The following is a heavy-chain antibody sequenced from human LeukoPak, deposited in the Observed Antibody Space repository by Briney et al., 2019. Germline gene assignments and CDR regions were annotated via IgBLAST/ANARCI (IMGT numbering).Heavy chain of an antibody. Sequence: GGSLRLSCAASGFTFRSFAMHWVRQAPGKGLEYVSGISSDGGNTLYASSVQGRFTISRDNSKNTLFLQMGSLRGDDMAVYYCATIGLPWGQGTLVTVSS. CDR3: ATIGLP. CDR1: GFTFRSFA. CDR2: ISSDGGNT. D-gene: IGHD1-26*01. J-gene: IGHJ4*02. V-gene: IGHV3-64*01.